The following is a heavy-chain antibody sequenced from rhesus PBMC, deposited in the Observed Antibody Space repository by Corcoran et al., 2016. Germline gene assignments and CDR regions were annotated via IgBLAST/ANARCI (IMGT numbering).Heavy chain of an antibody. V-gene: IGHV3S5*01. Sequence: EVQLVETGGGLVQPGGSLKLSCAASGFTFSSYGMSWVRQAPGKGLEWVSGINSGGVSTYYADSVKGRFTISRDNSKNTLSLQMNSLRAEDTAVYYCAKEGDYGTDFDYWGQGVLVTVSS. J-gene: IGHJ4*01. D-gene: IGHD4-29*01. CDR3: AKEGDYGTDFDY. CDR2: INSGGVST. CDR1: GFTFSSYG.